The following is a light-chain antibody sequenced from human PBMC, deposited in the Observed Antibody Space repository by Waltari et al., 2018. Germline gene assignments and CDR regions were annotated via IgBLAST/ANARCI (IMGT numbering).Light chain of an antibody. Sequence: DIQLTQSPSFLSASVGDRVTITCRASQGISSYLAWYQQRPGTAPKLLISAASTLQSGVPSRFSGSGSGTEFTLTISSLQPEDFATYYCQQSSSTPPWTFGQGTKVEIK. J-gene: IGKJ1*01. V-gene: IGKV1-9*01. CDR3: QQSSSTPPWT. CDR2: AAS. CDR1: QGISSY.